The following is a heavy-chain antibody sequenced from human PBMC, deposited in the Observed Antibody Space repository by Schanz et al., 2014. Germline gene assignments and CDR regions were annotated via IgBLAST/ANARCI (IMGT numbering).Heavy chain of an antibody. Sequence: QVQLVQSGAEVKKPGASVKVSCKASGYTFISYGIKWVRQAPGQGLEWMGWISAYNGHTDYAQKLQGRVTLTTDTSTSTAYMELRSLRADDTDVYYCARAKRFGDMDVWGQGTTVTVSS. V-gene: IGHV1-18*01. D-gene: IGHD3-10*01. CDR1: GYTFISYG. J-gene: IGHJ6*02. CDR2: ISAYNGHT. CDR3: ARAKRFGDMDV.